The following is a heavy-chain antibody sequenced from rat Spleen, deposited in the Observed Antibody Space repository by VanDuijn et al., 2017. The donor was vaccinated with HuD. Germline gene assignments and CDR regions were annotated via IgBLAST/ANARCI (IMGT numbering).Heavy chain of an antibody. CDR1: GFTFSDYY. CDR2: ISHDGSST. CDR3: TTEAIAASFDY. D-gene: IGHD1-2*01. J-gene: IGHJ2*01. V-gene: IGHV5-20*01. Sequence: EVQLVESGGGLVQPGRSLKLSCAASGFTFSDYYMAWVRQAPTTGLEWVATISHDGSSTYYRDSVKGRFTISRDNAKSTLYLQMDSLRSEDTATYYCTTEAIAASFDYWGQGVMVTVSS.